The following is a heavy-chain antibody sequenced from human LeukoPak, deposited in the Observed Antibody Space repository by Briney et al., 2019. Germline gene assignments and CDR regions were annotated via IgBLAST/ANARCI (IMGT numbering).Heavy chain of an antibody. CDR3: AKDRWRAAAGYFDY. CDR1: GFTFSSYG. D-gene: IGHD6-13*01. V-gene: IGHV3-30*18. Sequence: PGRSLRLSCAASGFTFSSYGMHWVRQAPGKGLEWVAVISYDGSNKYYADSVKGRFTISRDNSKNTLYLQMNSLRAEDTAVYYCAKDRWRAAAGYFDYWGQGTLVTVSS. J-gene: IGHJ4*02. CDR2: ISYDGSNK.